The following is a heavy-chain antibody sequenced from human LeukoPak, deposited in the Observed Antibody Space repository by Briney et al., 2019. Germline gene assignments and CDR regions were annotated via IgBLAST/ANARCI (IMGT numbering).Heavy chain of an antibody. CDR2: TSAYNGYT. CDR3: ARDKAVTTELTQYFQH. J-gene: IGHJ1*01. D-gene: IGHD4-11*01. CDR1: GYTFTSYG. V-gene: IGHV1-18*01. Sequence: ASVKVSCKASGYTFTSYGISWVRQAPGQGLEWMGWTSAYNGYTNYAQKLQVRVTMTTDTSTSTAYMELRSLTSDDTAVYYCARDKAVTTELTQYFQHWGQGTLVTVSS.